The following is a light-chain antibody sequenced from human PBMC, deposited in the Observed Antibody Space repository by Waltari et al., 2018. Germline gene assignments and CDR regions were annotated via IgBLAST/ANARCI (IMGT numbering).Light chain of an antibody. CDR1: SSNLGAGFD. V-gene: IGLV1-40*01. CDR3: QSYDSRLSVVV. CDR2: GNN. Sequence: QSVLTQPPSLSGAPGQRVTMSCTGSSSNLGAGFDVHWYQHLPGTAPKLLILGNNNRPSGVPDRFSASKSGASASLAITGLQSEDEAVYYCQSYDSRLSVVVFGGGTKLTVL. J-gene: IGLJ2*01.